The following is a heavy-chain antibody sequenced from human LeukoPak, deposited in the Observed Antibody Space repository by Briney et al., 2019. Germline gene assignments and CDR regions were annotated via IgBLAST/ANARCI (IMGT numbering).Heavy chain of an antibody. Sequence: ASVKVSCKASGGTFSSYAISWVRQAPGQGLEWMGGIIPIFGTANYAQKFQGRVTMTTDTSTSTAYMELRSLRSDDTAVYYCARGPQVYGGANWFDPWGQGTLVSVSS. J-gene: IGHJ5*02. D-gene: IGHD2/OR15-2a*01. CDR2: IIPIFGTA. CDR1: GGTFSSYA. V-gene: IGHV1-69*05. CDR3: ARGPQVYGGANWFDP.